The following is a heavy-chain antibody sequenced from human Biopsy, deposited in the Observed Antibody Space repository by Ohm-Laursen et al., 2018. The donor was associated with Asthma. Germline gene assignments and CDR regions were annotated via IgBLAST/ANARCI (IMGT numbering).Heavy chain of an antibody. CDR1: GFVFSQCG. D-gene: IGHD3-22*01. V-gene: IGHV3-30*03. J-gene: IGHJ3*02. CDR3: ARQSGQEYGDSIPFDT. CDR2: VSSDGHNK. Sequence: SLRLSCAASGFVFSQCGMHWVRQGPGKGLEWVALVSSDGHNKYYEDSVKGRFTISRDNSRNRLYLQINSLTVEDSAVYFCARQSGQEYGDSIPFDTWGQGTKVAVSS.